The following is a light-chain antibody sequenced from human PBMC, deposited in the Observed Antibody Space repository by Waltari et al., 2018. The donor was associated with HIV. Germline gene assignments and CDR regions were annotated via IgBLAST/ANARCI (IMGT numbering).Light chain of an antibody. V-gene: IGLV1-51*01. Sequence: QSVLTQPPSVSAAPGQKVTISCSGSSSNIGNNYVSWYQQFPGAAPKLLIYENNKRPSGIPDLCSGSKSGTSATLGVTGLQTGDEADYYCGTWDGSLGSGVFGGGTKLTVL. CDR2: ENN. J-gene: IGLJ2*01. CDR1: SSNIGNNY. CDR3: GTWDGSLGSGV.